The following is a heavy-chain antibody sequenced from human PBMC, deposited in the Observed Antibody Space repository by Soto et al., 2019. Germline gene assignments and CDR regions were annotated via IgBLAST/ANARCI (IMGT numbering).Heavy chain of an antibody. V-gene: IGHV3-21*01. CDR1: GFTFSSYS. J-gene: IGHJ6*02. D-gene: IGHD2-21*01. CDR3: ERDWRVVNAIPPYYYGMDV. Sequence: PGGSLRLSCAASGFTFSSYSMNWVRQAPGKGLEWVSSISSSSSYIYYADSVKGRFTISRDNAKNSLYLQMNSLRAEDTAVYYCERDWRVVNAIPPYYYGMDVWGQGTTVTVSS. CDR2: ISSSSSYI.